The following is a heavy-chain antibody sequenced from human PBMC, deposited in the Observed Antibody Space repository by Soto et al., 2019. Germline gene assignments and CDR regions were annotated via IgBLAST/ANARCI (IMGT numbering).Heavy chain of an antibody. Sequence: QVQLVESGGGVVQPGRSLRLSCAASGFTFSSYGMHWVRQAPGKGLEWVAVISYDGSNKYYADSVKGRFTISRDNSKNTLYLQMNSLRAEDTAVYYCATGSSGWYGAGYYYYGMDVW. CDR1: GFTFSSYG. CDR3: ATGSSGWYGAGYYYYGMDV. V-gene: IGHV3-30*03. J-gene: IGHJ6*01. CDR2: ISYDGSNK. D-gene: IGHD6-19*01.